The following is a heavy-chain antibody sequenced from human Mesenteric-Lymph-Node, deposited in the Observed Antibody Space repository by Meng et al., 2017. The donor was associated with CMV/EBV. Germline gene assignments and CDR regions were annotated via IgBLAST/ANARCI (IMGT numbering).Heavy chain of an antibody. CDR1: GFTFSSYA. CDR3: AKDVLKRAGGY. Sequence: GSLRLSCAASGFTFSSYAMSWVRQAPGKGLEWVSTISSSGGSTSYADSVRGRFTISRDNSKNTLYLQMNSLRAEDTAIYYCAKDVLKRAGGYWGQGTLVTVSS. J-gene: IGHJ4*02. D-gene: IGHD3-9*01. CDR2: ISSSGGST. V-gene: IGHV3-23*01.